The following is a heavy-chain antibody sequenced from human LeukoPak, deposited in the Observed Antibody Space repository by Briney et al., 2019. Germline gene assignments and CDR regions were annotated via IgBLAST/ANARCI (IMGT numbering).Heavy chain of an antibody. CDR3: ARGNNGYYGALD. CDR2: ISSSGSTI. Sequence: QPGGSLGLSCAASGFTFSSYEMNWVRQAPGKGLEWVSYISSSGSTIYYADSVKGRFTISRDNAKNSLNLQMNSLRAEDTAVYYCARGNNGYYGALDWGQGTLVTVSS. V-gene: IGHV3-48*03. D-gene: IGHD3-22*01. CDR1: GFTFSSYE. J-gene: IGHJ4*02.